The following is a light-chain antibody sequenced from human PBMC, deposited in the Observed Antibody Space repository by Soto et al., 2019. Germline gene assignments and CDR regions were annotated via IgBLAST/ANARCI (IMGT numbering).Light chain of an antibody. CDR3: QQYGSSPTWT. CDR2: GAS. Sequence: ESVFTQSPGTLSLSPGERATLSCRASQSVSSNYLAWYQQKPGQAPRLLIYGASTRATGIPDRFSGSGSGTDFTLTISRLEPEDSAVYYCQQYGSSPTWTFG. V-gene: IGKV3-20*01. CDR1: QSVSSNY. J-gene: IGKJ1*01.